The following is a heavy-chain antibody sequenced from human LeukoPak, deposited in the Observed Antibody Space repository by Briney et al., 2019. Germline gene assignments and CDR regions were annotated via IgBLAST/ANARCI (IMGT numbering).Heavy chain of an antibody. J-gene: IGHJ4*02. CDR2: IYYSGST. CDR3: ARDSGIVGALDY. CDR1: GGSISSSSYY. Sequence: KPSETLSLTCTVSGGSISSSSYYWGWIRQPPGKGLEWIGSIYYSGSTYYNPSLKSRVTISVDTSKNQFSLKLSSVTAADTAVYYCARDSGIVGALDYWGQGTLVTVSS. V-gene: IGHV4-39*02. D-gene: IGHD1-26*01.